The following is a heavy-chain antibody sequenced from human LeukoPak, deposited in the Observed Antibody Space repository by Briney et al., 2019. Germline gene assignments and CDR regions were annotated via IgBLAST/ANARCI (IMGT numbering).Heavy chain of an antibody. CDR3: ARGPTISETGYFDY. Sequence: PSETLSLTCAVYGGSLSAYYWSWIRQSPGEGLEWIAEINHRGDTNYNPSVKSRVSISVDTSKNQFSLKVTSLTAADTAVYYCARGPTISETGYFDYWGQGTLVTVSS. CDR1: GGSLSAYY. CDR2: INHRGDT. V-gene: IGHV4-34*01. D-gene: IGHD1-1*01. J-gene: IGHJ4*03.